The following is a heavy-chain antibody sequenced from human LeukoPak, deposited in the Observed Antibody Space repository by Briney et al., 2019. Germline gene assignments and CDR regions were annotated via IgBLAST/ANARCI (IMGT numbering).Heavy chain of an antibody. CDR3: ARALYHPGWSDY. V-gene: IGHV1-2*02. Sequence: ASVKVSCKASGYTFTSYGISWVRQAPGQGLEWMGWINPNTGGTNYAQKFQGRVSMTRDTSISTVYMVLSSLRPDDTALYYCARALYHPGWSDYWGQGTLVTVSS. J-gene: IGHJ4*02. D-gene: IGHD2-15*01. CDR2: INPNTGGT. CDR1: GYTFTSYG.